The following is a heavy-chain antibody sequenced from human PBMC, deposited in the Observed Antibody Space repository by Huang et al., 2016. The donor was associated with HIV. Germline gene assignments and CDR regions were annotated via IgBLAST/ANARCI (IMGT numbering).Heavy chain of an antibody. Sequence: QLQLQESGPGQVKPSETLSLTCTVSGDFISSTNYYWGWIRQSPGKGLAWVGGVYQRGSTNYNPSLKSRVTLSVDTSRNQFSLRLNSVTAADTAVYYCASQHIGAAATWFWGRGTQVAVSS. CDR3: ASQHIGAAATWF. CDR2: VYQRGST. V-gene: IGHV4-39*01. D-gene: IGHD6-13*01. J-gene: IGHJ4*02. CDR1: GDFISSTNYY.